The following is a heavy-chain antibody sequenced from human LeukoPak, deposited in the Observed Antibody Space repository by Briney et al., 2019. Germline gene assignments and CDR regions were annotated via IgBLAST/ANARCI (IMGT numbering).Heavy chain of an antibody. CDR3: ARDRGYSYGLYYYYYMDV. D-gene: IGHD5-18*01. J-gene: IGHJ6*03. CDR2: IKQDGSEK. V-gene: IGHV3-7*01. Sequence: GGSLRLSCAASGFTFSSYWMSWVRQAPGKGLGWVANIKQDGSEKYYVDSVKGRFTISRDNAKNSLYLQMNSLRAEDTAVYYCARDRGYSYGLYYYYYMDVWGKGTTVTISS. CDR1: GFTFSSYW.